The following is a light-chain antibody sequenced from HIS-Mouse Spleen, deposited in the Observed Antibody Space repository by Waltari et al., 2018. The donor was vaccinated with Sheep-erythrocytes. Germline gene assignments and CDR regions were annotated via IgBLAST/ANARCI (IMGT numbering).Light chain of an antibody. CDR2: DVS. J-gene: IGLJ3*02. CDR3: SSYTSSSTWV. V-gene: IGLV2-14*03. Sequence: QSALTQPASVSGSPGQSITISCPGPSRDVGGYNYVSWYQQHPGKAPKLMIYDVSNRPSGVSNRFSGSKSGNTASLTISGLQAEDEADYYCSSYTSSSTWVFGGGTKLTVL. CDR1: SRDVGGYNY.